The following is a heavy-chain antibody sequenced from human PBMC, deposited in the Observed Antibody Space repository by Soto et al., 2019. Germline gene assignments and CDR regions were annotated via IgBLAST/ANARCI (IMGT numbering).Heavy chain of an antibody. CDR2: IYYSGST. CDR3: ARAAHYDFWSGYPNWYFDL. V-gene: IGHV4-31*03. D-gene: IGHD3-3*01. Sequence: QVQLQESGPGLVKPSQTLSLTCTVSGGSISSGGYYWSWIHQHPGKGREWIGYIYYSGSTYYNPPLQSRATLSVDTSKNPFSLKLSSVTAADTAVYYCARAAHYDFWSGYPNWYFDLWGRGTLVTVSS. CDR1: GGSISSGGYY. J-gene: IGHJ2*01.